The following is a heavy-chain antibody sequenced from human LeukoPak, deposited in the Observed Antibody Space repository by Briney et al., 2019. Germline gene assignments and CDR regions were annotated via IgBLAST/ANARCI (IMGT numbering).Heavy chain of an antibody. V-gene: IGHV3-30-3*01. CDR3: ARDSAVAGTGDY. Sequence: GGSLRLSCAASGFTFSSYAMHGVRQAPGKGLEWVAVISYDGSNKYYADSVKGRFTISRDNSKNTLYLQMNSLRAEDTAVYYCARDSAVAGTGDYWGQGTLVTVSS. D-gene: IGHD6-19*01. CDR2: ISYDGSNK. J-gene: IGHJ4*02. CDR1: GFTFSSYA.